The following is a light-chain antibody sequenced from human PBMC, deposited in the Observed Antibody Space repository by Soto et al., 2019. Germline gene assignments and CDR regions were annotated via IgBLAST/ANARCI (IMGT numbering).Light chain of an antibody. V-gene: IGLV2-14*01. J-gene: IGLJ1*01. CDR1: SSDVGSYNS. CDR3: SSYTSSSTYV. CDR2: DVS. Sequence: QSALTQPASVSGSPGQSITISCTGSSSDVGSYNSVSWYQQHPGKAPKLIIYDVSNRPSGVSNRFSGSKSGNTASLTISGLQAEDEADYYCSSYTSSSTYVFGTGTRSPS.